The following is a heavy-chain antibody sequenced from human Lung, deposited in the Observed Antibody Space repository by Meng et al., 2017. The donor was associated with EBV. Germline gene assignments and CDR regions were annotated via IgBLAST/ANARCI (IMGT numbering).Heavy chain of an antibody. V-gene: IGHV4-4*02. D-gene: IGHD3-9*01. CDR3: ARRDILTGQIDY. Sequence: VQLAESGPGPVKPSGPLSLTFAVSGGSISSSYWWNWVRQPPGKGLEWIGEIYHSGSTNYNPSLKSRVTISVDKSKNQFSLKLSSVTAADTAVYYCARRDILTGQIDYWGQGTLVTVSS. J-gene: IGHJ4*02. CDR2: IYHSGST. CDR1: GGSISSSYW.